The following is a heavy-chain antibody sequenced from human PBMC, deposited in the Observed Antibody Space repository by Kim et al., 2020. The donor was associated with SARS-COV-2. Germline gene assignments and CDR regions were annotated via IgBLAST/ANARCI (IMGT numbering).Heavy chain of an antibody. J-gene: IGHJ3*02. V-gene: IGHV3-30*04. CDR1: GFTFSSYA. CDR2: ISYDGSNK. Sequence: GGSLRLSCAASGFTFSSYAMHWVRQAPGKGLEWVAVISYDGSNKYYVDSVKGRFTISRDNSKNTLYLQMNSLRAEDTAVYYCARERGDAFDIWGQGTMVTVSS. CDR3: ARERGDAFDI.